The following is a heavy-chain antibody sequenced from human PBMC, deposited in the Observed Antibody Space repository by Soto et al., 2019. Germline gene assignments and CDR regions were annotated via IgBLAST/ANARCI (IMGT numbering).Heavy chain of an antibody. V-gene: IGHV3-30*18. D-gene: IGHD1-26*01. CDR2: ISYDGRNK. Sequence: PGGSLRLSCAASGFTFSSYGMHWVRQAPGKGLEWVAVISYDGRNKYYSDSVKGRFTISRDNSKNTLYLQMDSLRPEDTAVYYCAKEPSASGSYYGYWGQGTPVTVSS. J-gene: IGHJ4*02. CDR1: GFTFSSYG. CDR3: AKEPSASGSYYGY.